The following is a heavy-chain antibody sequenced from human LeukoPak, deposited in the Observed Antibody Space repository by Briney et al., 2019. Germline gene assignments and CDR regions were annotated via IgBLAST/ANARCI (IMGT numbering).Heavy chain of an antibody. V-gene: IGHV1-18*01. J-gene: IGHJ6*03. CDR1: GYTFTSYG. D-gene: IGHD6-6*01. Sequence: ASVKVSCKASGYTFTSYGISWVRQAPGQGLEWMGWISAYNGNTNYAQKLQGRVTMTTDTSTSTAYMELRSLRSDDTAVYYCARAPTQYSSPLGGSYYYYCMDVWGKGTTVTVSS. CDR2: ISAYNGNT. CDR3: ARAPTQYSSPLGGSYYYYCMDV.